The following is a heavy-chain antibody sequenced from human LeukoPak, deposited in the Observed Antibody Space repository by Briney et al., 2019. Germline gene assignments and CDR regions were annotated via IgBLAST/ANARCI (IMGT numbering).Heavy chain of an antibody. V-gene: IGHV4-59*01. CDR1: GDSLSDYY. J-gene: IGHJ3*02. CDR3: AREGAVGVITLDDAFDI. CDR2: VYYSGST. D-gene: IGHD3-16*02. Sequence: SETLSLTCTVSGDSLSDYYWNWIRQAPGKGLEWIGYVYYSGSTNYNPSLMSRVTISVDTSKNQFSLKLSSVTAADTAVYYCAREGAVGVITLDDAFDIWGQGTMVTVSS.